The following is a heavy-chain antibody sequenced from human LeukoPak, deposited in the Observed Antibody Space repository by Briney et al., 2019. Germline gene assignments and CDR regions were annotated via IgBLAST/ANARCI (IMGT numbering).Heavy chain of an antibody. CDR3: AKDSSAYDGSYFDL. CDR2: IWYDGSKK. V-gene: IGHV3-33*03. D-gene: IGHD5-12*01. Sequence: GGSLRLSCAASGFTFSSFGMHWVRQAPGKGLEWVAVIWYDGSKKHYGDSAKGRFTISRDNSKRTVHLQMDSLRAEDTAIYYCAKDSSAYDGSYFDLWGQGTLVTVSS. CDR1: GFTFSSFG. J-gene: IGHJ4*02.